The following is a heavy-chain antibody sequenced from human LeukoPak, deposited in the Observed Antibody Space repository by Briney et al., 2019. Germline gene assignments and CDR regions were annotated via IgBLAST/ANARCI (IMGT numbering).Heavy chain of an antibody. V-gene: IGHV3-74*01. CDR2: INTARGRT. Sequence: PGGSLRLSCAASGFRFSGYWMHWVRQAPGKGLVWVSLINTARGRTAYADSVKGRFTISRDNAKNTLYLQMNSLRAEDTAVYYCARESGDTYGAWGQGTLATFSS. CDR3: ARESGDTYGA. CDR1: GFRFSGYW. J-gene: IGHJ4*02. D-gene: IGHD5-18*01.